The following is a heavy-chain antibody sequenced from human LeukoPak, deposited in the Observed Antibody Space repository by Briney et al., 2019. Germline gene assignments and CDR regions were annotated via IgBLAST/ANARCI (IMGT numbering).Heavy chain of an antibody. CDR2: ISSSGDMI. Sequence: KPGGSLRLSCAASGFTFSDYYMSWIRQAPGKGLEWVSYISSSGDMIYYADSVKGRFTISRDNAKNSLYLQMNSLRAEDTAVYYCAREGSIAAAGYYYYYYMDVWGKGTTVTVSS. CDR1: GFTFSDYY. CDR3: AREGSIAAAGYYYYYYMDV. J-gene: IGHJ6*03. V-gene: IGHV3-11*04. D-gene: IGHD6-13*01.